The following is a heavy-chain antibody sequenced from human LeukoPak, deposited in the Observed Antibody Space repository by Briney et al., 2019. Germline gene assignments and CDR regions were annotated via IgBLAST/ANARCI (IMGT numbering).Heavy chain of an antibody. CDR3: ARLNGGY. CDR1: GDSISGYY. D-gene: IGHD2-8*01. J-gene: IGHJ4*02. CDR2: IYYSGST. V-gene: IGHV4-59*08. Sequence: SETLSLTCTVSGDSISGYYWNWIRQPPGKGLECIGYIYYSGSTNYNPSLKSRVTISVDTSKNQFSLNLSSVTAADTAVYYCARLNGGYWGQGTLVTVSS.